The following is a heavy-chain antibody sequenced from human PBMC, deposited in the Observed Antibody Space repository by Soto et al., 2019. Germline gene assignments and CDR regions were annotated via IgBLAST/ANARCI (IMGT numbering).Heavy chain of an antibody. CDR1: GFTVSSNY. V-gene: IGHV3-66*01. Sequence: GGSLRLSCAASGFTVSSNYMSWVRQAPGKGLEWVSVIYSGGSTYYADSVKGRFTISRDNSKNTLYLQMNSLRAEDTAVYYCARASLYSSPYYFDYWGQGTLVTVSS. D-gene: IGHD6-13*01. CDR2: IYSGGST. J-gene: IGHJ4*02. CDR3: ARASLYSSPYYFDY.